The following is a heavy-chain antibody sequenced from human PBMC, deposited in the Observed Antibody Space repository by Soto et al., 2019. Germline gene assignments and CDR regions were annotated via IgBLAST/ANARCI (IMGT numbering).Heavy chain of an antibody. CDR2: TIPIFGTA. V-gene: IGHV1-69*13. CDR1: GGTFSSYA. D-gene: IGHD5-18*01. CDR3: ARASQQRGYSYGSHDY. J-gene: IGHJ4*02. Sequence: ASVKVSCKASGGTFSSYAISWVRQAPGQGLEWMGGTIPIFGTANYAQKFQGRVTITADESTSTAYMELSSLRSEDTAVYYCARASQQRGYSYGSHDYWGQGTLVTVSS.